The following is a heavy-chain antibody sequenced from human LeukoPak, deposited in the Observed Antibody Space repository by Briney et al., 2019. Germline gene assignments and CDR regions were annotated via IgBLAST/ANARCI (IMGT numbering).Heavy chain of an antibody. CDR1: GGTFSSYA. CDR3: ARSGYSGYDCLGY. J-gene: IGHJ4*02. Sequence: GASVKVSCKASGGTFSSYAISWVRQAPGQGLEWMGGIIPIFGTANYAQKFQGRVTITADESTSTAYMELSSLRSEDTAVYYCARSGYSGYDCLGYWGQGTLVTVSS. V-gene: IGHV1-69*13. CDR2: IIPIFGTA. D-gene: IGHD5-12*01.